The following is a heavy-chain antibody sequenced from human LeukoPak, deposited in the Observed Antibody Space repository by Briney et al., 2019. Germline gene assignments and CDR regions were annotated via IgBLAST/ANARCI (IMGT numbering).Heavy chain of an antibody. CDR3: ARDLGQYNSDWGRSFDY. V-gene: IGHV7-4-1*02. J-gene: IGHJ4*02. D-gene: IGHD3-16*01. CDR2: INTDSGNP. Sequence: GASVKVSCKASGYSFNSQGMNWVRQAPGQGLEWMGWINTDSGNPTYAQDFTGRFVFSLDTSVNTAYLQINSLKAEDTALYYCARDLGQYNSDWGRSFDYWGQGTLVTVSS. CDR1: GYSFNSQG.